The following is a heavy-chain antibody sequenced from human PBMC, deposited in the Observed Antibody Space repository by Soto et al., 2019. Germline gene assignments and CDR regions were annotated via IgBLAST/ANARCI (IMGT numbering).Heavy chain of an antibody. D-gene: IGHD3-22*01. CDR1: GGSFSGYY. CDR2: INHSGST. V-gene: IGHV4-34*01. Sequence: SETLSLTCAVYGGSFSGYYWSWIRQPPGKGLEWIGEINHSGSTNYNPSLKSRVTISVDTSKNQFSLKLSSVTAADTAVYYCARELCHYYDSSGYLAYWGQRTLVTVSS. CDR3: ARELCHYYDSSGYLAY. J-gene: IGHJ4*02.